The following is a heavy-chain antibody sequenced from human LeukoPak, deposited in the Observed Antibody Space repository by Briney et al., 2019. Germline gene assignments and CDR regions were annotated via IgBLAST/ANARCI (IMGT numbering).Heavy chain of an antibody. Sequence: ASVKVSCKASGYTFTSYGISWVRQAPGQGLEWLGIIKSSGDSTKYAQQFQGRVNMTMDMSTTTVYMELSSLRSEDTAVYYCARTNILTDRYYFDYWGQGSLVTVSS. V-gene: IGHV1-46*01. CDR3: ARTNILTDRYYFDY. J-gene: IGHJ4*02. CDR1: GYTFTSYG. D-gene: IGHD3-9*01. CDR2: IKSSGDST.